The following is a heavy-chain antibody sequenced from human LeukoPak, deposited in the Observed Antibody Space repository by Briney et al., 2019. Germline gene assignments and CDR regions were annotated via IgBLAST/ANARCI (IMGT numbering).Heavy chain of an antibody. D-gene: IGHD6-13*01. Sequence: PGGSLRLSCAASGFTVSSNYMSWVRQAPGKGLEWVSLISSGGITYYADSVKGRFTISRDNSKNTLYLQMNSLRAEDTAVYYCAKELLPPPIALRGGFDYWGQGTLVTVSS. CDR1: GFTVSSNY. V-gene: IGHV3-53*01. CDR2: ISSGGIT. CDR3: AKELLPPPIALRGGFDY. J-gene: IGHJ4*02.